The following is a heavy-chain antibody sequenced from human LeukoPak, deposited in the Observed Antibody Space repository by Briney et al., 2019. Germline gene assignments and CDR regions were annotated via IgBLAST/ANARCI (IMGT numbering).Heavy chain of an antibody. J-gene: IGHJ1*01. D-gene: IGHD6-13*01. V-gene: IGHV4-39*01. CDR2: ICYSGNT. Sequence: PSETLSLTCTVSSGSLSSGSYCWGWIRKPPGGGLEWIGNICYSGNTYFSPSLKSRVTISVDTSNNQFSLSLSSVTAAHTAVYYCASRIAAQSLMGFRHWGEGTLLTVSS. CDR3: ASRIAAQSLMGFRH. CDR1: SGSLSSGSYC.